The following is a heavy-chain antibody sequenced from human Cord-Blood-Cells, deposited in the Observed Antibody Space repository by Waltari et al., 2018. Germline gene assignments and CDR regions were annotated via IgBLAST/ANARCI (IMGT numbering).Heavy chain of an antibody. Sequence: VQLVESGGGLVNPGGSLRLSCAASGFAFCIDSTNWVRQAPGKGLGWVSSISSSSSYIYYADSVKGRFTISRDNAKNSLYLHMNSLRAEDTDVYYCARVRSGSYYFDYWGQGTLVPVSS. CDR3: ARVRSGSYYFDY. CDR1: GFAFCIDS. J-gene: IGHJ4*02. V-gene: IGHV3-21*01. CDR2: ISSSSSYI. D-gene: IGHD1-26*01.